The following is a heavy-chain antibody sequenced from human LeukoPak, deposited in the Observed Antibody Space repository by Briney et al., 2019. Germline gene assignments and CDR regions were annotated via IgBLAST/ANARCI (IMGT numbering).Heavy chain of an antibody. CDR2: ISWNSGDI. Sequence: GGSLRLSCAASGFTFEDYAMHWVRLAPGTGLEWVSGISWNSGDIGYADSVKGRFTISRDNAKSSLYLQMNSLRVEDTAVYYCAKVQGGGYCSSTSCSYFDYWGQGTLVTVSS. V-gene: IGHV3-9*01. CDR3: AKVQGGGYCSSTSCSYFDY. CDR1: GFTFEDYA. J-gene: IGHJ4*02. D-gene: IGHD2-2*03.